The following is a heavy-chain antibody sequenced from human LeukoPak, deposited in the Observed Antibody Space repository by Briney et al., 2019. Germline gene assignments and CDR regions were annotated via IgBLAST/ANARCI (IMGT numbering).Heavy chain of an antibody. D-gene: IGHD3-22*01. Sequence: ETLSLTCAVYGGSFSGYYWSWVRQAPGKGLEWVSYISSRSRTIYYADSVKGRFTISRDNAKNSLYLQINSLRAEDTAVYFCARDQYYDSSGYYTWGGFDIWGQGTMVTVSS. J-gene: IGHJ3*02. CDR2: ISSRSRTI. CDR3: ARDQYYDSSGYYTWGGFDI. CDR1: GGSFSGYY. V-gene: IGHV3-48*01.